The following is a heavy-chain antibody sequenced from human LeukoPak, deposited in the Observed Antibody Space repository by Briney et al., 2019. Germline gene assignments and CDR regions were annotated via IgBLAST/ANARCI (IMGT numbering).Heavy chain of an antibody. V-gene: IGHV1-2*06. CDR2: INPNSGGT. J-gene: IGHJ6*03. CDR3: ARDYCSGGSCYYMDV. Sequence: ASVKVSCKASGYTFTGYYMHWVRQAPGQGLEWMGRINPNSGGTNYAQKFQGRVTMTRDTSISTAYMELSRLRSDDTAVYYCARDYCSGGSCYYMDVWGKGTTVTVPS. CDR1: GYTFTGYY. D-gene: IGHD2-15*01.